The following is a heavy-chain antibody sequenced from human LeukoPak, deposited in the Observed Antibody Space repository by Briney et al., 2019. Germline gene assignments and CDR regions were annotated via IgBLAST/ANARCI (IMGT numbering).Heavy chain of an antibody. CDR1: GGSISSSSYY. D-gene: IGHD4-23*01. Sequence: PSETLSLTCTVSGGSISSSSYYWGWIRQPPGKGLEWIGSIYYSGSTYYNPSLKSRVTISVDTSKNQFSLKLSSVTAADTAVYYCARAGYGGNYHFDYWGQGTLVTVSS. V-gene: IGHV4-39*07. CDR3: ARAGYGGNYHFDY. CDR2: IYYSGST. J-gene: IGHJ4*02.